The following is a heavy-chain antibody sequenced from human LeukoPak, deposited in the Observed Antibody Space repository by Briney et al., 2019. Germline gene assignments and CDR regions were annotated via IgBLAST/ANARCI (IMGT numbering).Heavy chain of an antibody. CDR1: GFTFSSYA. V-gene: IGHV3-64*01. CDR2: ISSNGGST. D-gene: IGHD1-7*01. Sequence: GGSLRLSCAASGFTFSSYAMHWVRQAPGKGLEYVSAISSNGGSTYYANSVKGRFTISRDNSKNTLYLQMGSLRAEDMAVYYCARDGETGTTDNNPYSGQGTLVTVSS. CDR3: ARDGETGTTDNNPY. J-gene: IGHJ4*02.